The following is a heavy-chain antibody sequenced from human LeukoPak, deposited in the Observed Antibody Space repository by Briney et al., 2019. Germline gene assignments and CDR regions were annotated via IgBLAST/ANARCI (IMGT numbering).Heavy chain of an antibody. J-gene: IGHJ6*02. D-gene: IGHD2-15*01. CDR2: ISDSGGST. CDR3: VRGYSFGPYGMDV. V-gene: IGHV3-64D*09. Sequence: GGSLRLSCSASGFPFSSYAMHWVRQATGKGLEYGSAISDSGGSTYYADSVKGRFTISRDNSKNTLYLQMSSLRAEDTAVYFCVRGYSFGPYGMDVWGQGTTVTVSS. CDR1: GFPFSSYA.